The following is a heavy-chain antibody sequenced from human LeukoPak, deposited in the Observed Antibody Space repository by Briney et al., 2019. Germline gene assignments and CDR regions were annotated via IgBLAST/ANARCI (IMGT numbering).Heavy chain of an antibody. J-gene: IGHJ6*02. CDR3: ASGDLSGYYYYGMDV. CDR1: GFTFSSYA. CDR2: ISGSGGST. Sequence: GGSLRLSCAASGFTFSSYAMSWVRQAPGKGLEWVSAISGSGGSTYYADSVKGRFTISRDNSKNTLYLQMNSLRAEDTAVYYCASGDLSGYYYYGMDVWGQGTTVTVSS. D-gene: IGHD4-17*01. V-gene: IGHV3-23*01.